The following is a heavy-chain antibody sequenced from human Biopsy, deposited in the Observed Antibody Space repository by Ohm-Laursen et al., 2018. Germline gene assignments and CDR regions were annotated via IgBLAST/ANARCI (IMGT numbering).Heavy chain of an antibody. CDR3: ARDRGGYNYYYAMDV. J-gene: IGHJ6*02. CDR1: GYSVTNDYY. Sequence: TLSLTCVVSGYSVTNDYYWGWIRQPPGKGLEWIGNIYYDGTTYYNPSLKSRFTISVDTSKNQFSLKLSSVTAADTAVYYCARDRGGYNYYYAMDVWGQGTTVTVSS. V-gene: IGHV4-38-2*02. D-gene: IGHD3-22*01. CDR2: IYYDGTT.